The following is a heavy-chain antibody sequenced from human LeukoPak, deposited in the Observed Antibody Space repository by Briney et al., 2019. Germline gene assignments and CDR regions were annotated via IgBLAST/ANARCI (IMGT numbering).Heavy chain of an antibody. D-gene: IGHD3-9*01. CDR2: VSGRDDST. CDR1: GFTFSNYA. J-gene: IGHJ4*02. V-gene: IGHV3-23*01. Sequence: QTGASLRLSCAASGFTFSNYAMSWVRQAPGKGLEWVSAVSGRDDSTYYADSVKGRFTISRDTSKNTLYLQMNSLRAEDTAVYYRAKWGDYDILTGYYDSDYWGQGTLVTVSS. CDR3: AKWGDYDILTGYYDSDY.